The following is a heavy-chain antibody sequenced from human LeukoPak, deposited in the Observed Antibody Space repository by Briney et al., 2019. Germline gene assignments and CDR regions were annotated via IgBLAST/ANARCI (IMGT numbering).Heavy chain of an antibody. Sequence: SETLSLTCAVYGGSFSGYYWSWIRQPPGKGLEWIGEINHSGSTNYNPSLKSRVTISVDTSKNQFSLKLSSVTAADTAVYYCARAPTRTYNWFDPWGQGTLVTVSS. V-gene: IGHV4-34*01. CDR2: INHSGST. CDR1: GGSFSGYY. D-gene: IGHD1-26*01. CDR3: ARAPTRTYNWFDP. J-gene: IGHJ5*02.